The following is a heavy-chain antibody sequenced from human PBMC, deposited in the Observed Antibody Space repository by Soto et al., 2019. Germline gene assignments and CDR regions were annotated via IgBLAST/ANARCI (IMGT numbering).Heavy chain of an antibody. Sequence: HVQLQESGPGVVKPSQTLSLTCTVSGGSISSGGYYWSWIRQHPGKALEWMGYIYYSGSSHYSPSLKSRVNISLGSSKNHFSLKLSSVTAADTAVYYCARHYYGSGSYDWGQGTLVTVSS. CDR2: IYYSGSS. CDR3: ARHYYGSGSYD. J-gene: IGHJ4*02. V-gene: IGHV4-31*03. CDR1: GGSISSGGYY. D-gene: IGHD3-10*01.